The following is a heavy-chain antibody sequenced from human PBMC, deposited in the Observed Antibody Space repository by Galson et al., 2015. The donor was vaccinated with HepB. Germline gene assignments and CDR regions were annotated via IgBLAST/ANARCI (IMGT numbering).Heavy chain of an antibody. Sequence: SLRLSCAASGFTFSSYGMHWVRQAPGKGLEWVAVIWYDGSNKYYADSVKGRFTISRDNSKNTLYLQMNSLRAEDTAVYYCASRLEGGPFDYWGQGTLVTVSS. V-gene: IGHV3-33*01. J-gene: IGHJ4*02. CDR2: IWYDGSNK. CDR1: GFTFSSYG. D-gene: IGHD3-16*01. CDR3: ASRLEGGPFDY.